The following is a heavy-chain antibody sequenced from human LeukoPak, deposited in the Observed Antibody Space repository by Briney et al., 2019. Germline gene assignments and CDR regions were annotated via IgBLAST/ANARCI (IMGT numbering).Heavy chain of an antibody. CDR2: ISPIFGTA. CDR3: AREKSLGDFWSGYSEY. D-gene: IGHD3-3*01. V-gene: IGHV1-69*13. CDR1: GGTFSSYA. J-gene: IGHJ4*02. Sequence: GASVKVSCKXSGGTFSSYAISWVRQAPGQGLEWMGGISPIFGTANYAQKFQGRVTITADESTSTAYMELSSLRSEDTAVYYCAREKSLGDFWSGYSEYWGQGTLVTVSS.